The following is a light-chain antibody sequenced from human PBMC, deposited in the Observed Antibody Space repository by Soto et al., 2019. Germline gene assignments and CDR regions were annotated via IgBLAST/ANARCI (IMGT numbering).Light chain of an antibody. V-gene: IGLV1-40*01. CDR3: QSYDSRLNRV. CDR1: SSNIGANYD. Sequence: QSVLSQPPSVSGAPGQRITISCTGSSSNIGANYDVHWYRQVPGTAPKLLMSGDNNRPSGVADRFSGSKSGTSASLAITRIQAEDEADYYFQSYDSRLNRVFGTGTKLTVL. CDR2: GDN. J-gene: IGLJ1*01.